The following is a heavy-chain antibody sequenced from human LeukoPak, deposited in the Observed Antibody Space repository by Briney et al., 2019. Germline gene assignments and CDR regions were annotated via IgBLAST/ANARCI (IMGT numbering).Heavy chain of an antibody. CDR3: ARMVLMVYGNWFDP. D-gene: IGHD2-8*01. J-gene: IGHJ5*02. CDR1: GGSISSYY. V-gene: IGHV4-59*01. Sequence: SETLSLTCTVSGGSISSYYWSWIRQPPGKGLEWLGYIYYSGSTNYNPSLKSRVTISVDTSKNQFSLKLSSVTAADTAVYYCARMVLMVYGNWFDPWGQGTLVTVSS. CDR2: IYYSGST.